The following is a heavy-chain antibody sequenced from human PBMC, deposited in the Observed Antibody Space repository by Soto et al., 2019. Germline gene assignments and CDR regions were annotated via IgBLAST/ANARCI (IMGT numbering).Heavy chain of an antibody. V-gene: IGHV3-21*01. CDR2: ISSRSSYI. CDR1: GFTFSIYS. J-gene: IGHJ6*02. CDR3: ARGDVGDYYGRDG. Sequence: EVQLVESGGGLVKPGGSLRLSCAASGFTFSIYSMNWVRQAPGKGLEWVSSISSRSSYIYYADSVKGRFTISRDNAKNSLYMQMNSLRAEDTAVYYCARGDVGDYYGRDGWGQGTTVTVSS. D-gene: IGHD3-16*01.